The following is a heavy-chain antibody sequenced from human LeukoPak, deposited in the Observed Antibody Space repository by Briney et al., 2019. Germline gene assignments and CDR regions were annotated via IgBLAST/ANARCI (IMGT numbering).Heavy chain of an antibody. CDR2: IKSDVRNT. CDR1: GYSFSTDW. D-gene: IGHD2-21*02. J-gene: IGHJ4*02. CDR3: TAIRPDY. V-gene: IGHV3-74*01. Sequence: GGSLRLSCAASGYSFSTDWMHWVRQAPGKGLVWVARIKSDVRNTDYAASVKGRFTISRDDANNILYLQMNNLRVEDTAVYYCTAIRPDYWAQGTVVTVSS.